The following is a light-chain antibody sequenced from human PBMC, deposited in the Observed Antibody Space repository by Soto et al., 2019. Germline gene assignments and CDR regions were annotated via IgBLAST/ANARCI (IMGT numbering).Light chain of an antibody. Sequence: DIQMTQSPSTLSGSVGDRVTITCRASQTISSWLAWYQQKPGKAPKLLIYKASTLKSGVPSRFSGSGSGTEFTLTIRSLQPDDFAKYYWQQYNTYTGTLGQGTKVDIK. CDR3: QQYNTYTGT. J-gene: IGKJ1*01. V-gene: IGKV1-5*03. CDR1: QTISSW. CDR2: KAS.